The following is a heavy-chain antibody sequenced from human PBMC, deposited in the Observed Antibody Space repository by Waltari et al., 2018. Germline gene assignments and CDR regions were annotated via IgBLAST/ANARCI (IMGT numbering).Heavy chain of an antibody. D-gene: IGHD1-26*01. CDR1: GFTFSRYA. Sequence: QVQLVESGGGVVQPGRSLRLSCAASGFTFSRYAMHWVRQAPGKGLEWVAETWSDNFNKHYLDSVKGRFIISRDNSENTLYLQMNSLRAEDTAVYYCAKDDSGSIDYWGQGTLVTVSS. J-gene: IGHJ4*02. CDR2: TWSDNFNK. V-gene: IGHV3-33*06. CDR3: AKDDSGSIDY.